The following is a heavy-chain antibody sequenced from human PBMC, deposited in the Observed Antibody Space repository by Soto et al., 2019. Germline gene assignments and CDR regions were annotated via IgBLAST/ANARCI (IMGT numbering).Heavy chain of an antibody. CDR2: IYYSGST. CDR1: GGSISSGGYY. Sequence: SETLSLTCTVSGGSISSGGYYWSWIRQHPGKGLEWIGYIYYSGSTYYNPSLKSRVTISVDTSKNQFSLKLSSVTAADTAVYYCARDRAATSGMDVWGQGTTVTVSS. J-gene: IGHJ6*02. D-gene: IGHD6-25*01. CDR3: ARDRAATSGMDV. V-gene: IGHV4-31*03.